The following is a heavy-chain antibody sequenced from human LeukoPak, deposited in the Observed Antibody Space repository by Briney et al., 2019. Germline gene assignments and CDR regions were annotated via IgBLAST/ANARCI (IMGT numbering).Heavy chain of an antibody. CDR1: GFTFSSHG. J-gene: IGHJ4*02. Sequence: GGSLRLSCVASGFTFSSHGMNWVRQAPGKGLEWVSGIGPNGVITYYADSVKGRFSISRDNYKGTVYLQMNSLRPEDTAVYYCAKDDAWLQFGSWGRGTLVTVSS. CDR3: AKDDAWLQFGS. CDR2: IGPNGVIT. V-gene: IGHV3-23*01. D-gene: IGHD5-24*01.